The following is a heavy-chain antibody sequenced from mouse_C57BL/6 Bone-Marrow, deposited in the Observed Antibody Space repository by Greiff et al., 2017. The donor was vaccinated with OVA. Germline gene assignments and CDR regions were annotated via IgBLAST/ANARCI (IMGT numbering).Heavy chain of an antibody. CDR1: GFNIKDDY. J-gene: IGHJ4*01. CDR3: TTAYGHQHYAMDY. V-gene: IGHV14-4*01. Sequence: VQLQQSGAELVRPGASVKLSCTASGFNIKDDYMHWVKQRPEQGLEWIGWLDPENGDTEYASKFQGKATITADTSSNTAYLQLSSLTSEDTAVYYCTTAYGHQHYAMDYWGQGTSVTVSS. D-gene: IGHD1-1*02. CDR2: LDPENGDT.